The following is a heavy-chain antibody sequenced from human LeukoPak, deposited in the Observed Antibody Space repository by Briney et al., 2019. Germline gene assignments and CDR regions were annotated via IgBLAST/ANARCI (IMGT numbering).Heavy chain of an antibody. D-gene: IGHD3-22*01. CDR2: ISSSSSYI. CDR3: ARGPHYSSGYYHFDY. Sequence: PGGSLRLSCAASGFTFSSYSINWVRQAPGKGLEWVSSISSSSSYIYYADSVKGRFTISRDNAKDSLYLQMNSLRAEDTAVYYCARGPHYSSGYYHFDYWGQGTLVTVSS. V-gene: IGHV3-21*01. J-gene: IGHJ4*02. CDR1: GFTFSSYS.